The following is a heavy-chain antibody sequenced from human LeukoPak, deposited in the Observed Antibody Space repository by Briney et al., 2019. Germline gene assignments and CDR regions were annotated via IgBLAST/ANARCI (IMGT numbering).Heavy chain of an antibody. V-gene: IGHV4-30-2*01. D-gene: IGHD3-16*01. CDR1: GGSISSGGYS. J-gene: IGHJ4*02. CDR2: IYHSGST. CDR3: ARGGLVNPFDY. Sequence: SETLSLTCAVSGGSISSGGYSWSWIRQPPGKGLEWIGYIYHSGSTYYNPSLKSRVTISVDTSKNQFSLKLSSVTAADTAVYYCARGGLVNPFDYWGQGTLVTVSS.